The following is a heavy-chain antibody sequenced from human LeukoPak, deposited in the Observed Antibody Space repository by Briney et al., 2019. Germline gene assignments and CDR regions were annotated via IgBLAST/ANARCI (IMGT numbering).Heavy chain of an antibody. D-gene: IGHD3-22*01. CDR1: GFTFSDYY. V-gene: IGHV3-11*01. CDR3: AKRGVVIRVILVGFHKEAYYFDS. CDR2: ISSSGSTI. J-gene: IGHJ4*02. Sequence: GGSLRLSCAASGFTFSDYYMSWIRQAPGKGLEWVSYISSSGSTIYYADSVKGRFTISRDNAKNSLYLQMNSLRAEDTAVYFCAKRGVVIRVILVGFHKEAYYFDSWGQGALVTVSS.